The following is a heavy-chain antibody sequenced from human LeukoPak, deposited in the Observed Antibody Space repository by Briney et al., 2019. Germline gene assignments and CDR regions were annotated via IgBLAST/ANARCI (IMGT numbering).Heavy chain of an antibody. D-gene: IGHD3-22*01. CDR3: ARAITMIVGGDDAFDI. V-gene: IGHV3-30*02. Sequence: GGSLRLSCAASGFTFSSYGMHWVRQAPGKGLEWVAFIRYDGSNKYYADSVKGRFTISRDNSKNTLYLQMNSLRAEDTAVYYCARAITMIVGGDDAFDIWGQGTMVTVSS. CDR1: GFTFSSYG. CDR2: IRYDGSNK. J-gene: IGHJ3*02.